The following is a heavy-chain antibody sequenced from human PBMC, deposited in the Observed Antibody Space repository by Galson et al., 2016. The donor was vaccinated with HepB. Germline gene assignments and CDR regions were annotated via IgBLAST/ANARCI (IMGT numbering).Heavy chain of an antibody. D-gene: IGHD3-10*01. CDR3: ARGRYSGCDI. Sequence: CAISGDSVFSTSVAWNWIRQSPSRGLEWLGRTYYRSKWYNNYAVSVNSRITVSLDTSNDQLSLQLNSVTPEDTAVYYCARGRYSGCDIWGQGTMVTVSS. CDR2: TYYRSKWYN. V-gene: IGHV6-1*01. J-gene: IGHJ3*02. CDR1: GDSVFSTSVA.